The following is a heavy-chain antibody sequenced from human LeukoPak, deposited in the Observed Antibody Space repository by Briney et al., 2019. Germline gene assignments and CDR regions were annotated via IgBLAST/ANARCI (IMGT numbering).Heavy chain of an antibody. J-gene: IGHJ5*02. Sequence: ASVKVSCKASGYTFTSYYMHWVRQAPGQGREWMGVINPSGGSTNYAQKFQGRVTMTRDMSTSTVYMELSSLRSEDTAMYYCARALPHRRLMDTTMEQHWFDPWGQGTLVTVSS. CDR1: GYTFTSYY. CDR3: ARALPHRRLMDTTMEQHWFDP. V-gene: IGHV1-46*01. CDR2: INPSGGST. D-gene: IGHD5-18*01.